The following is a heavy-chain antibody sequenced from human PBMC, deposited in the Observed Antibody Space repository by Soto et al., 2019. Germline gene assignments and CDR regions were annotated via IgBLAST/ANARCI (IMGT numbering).Heavy chain of an antibody. J-gene: IGHJ6*02. CDR2: IWYDGSNK. CDR3: ARAPNEWRQLRVDYYYGMDV. D-gene: IGHD1-26*01. CDR1: GFTFSSYG. Sequence: GGSLRLSCAASGFTFSSYGMHWVRQAPGKGLEWVAVIWYDGSNKYYADSVKGRFTISRDNSKNTLYLQMNSLRAEDTAVYYCARAPNEWRQLRVDYYYGMDVWGQGTTVTVSS. V-gene: IGHV3-33*01.